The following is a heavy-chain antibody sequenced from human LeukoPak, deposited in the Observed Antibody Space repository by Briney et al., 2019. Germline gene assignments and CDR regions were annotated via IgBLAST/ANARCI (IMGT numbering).Heavy chain of an antibody. CDR1: GGSFSNHF. Sequence: SETLSLTCSVSGGSFSNHFWSWIRQPAGKGLEWIGRIYTSGSTNYNPSLKSRVTISVDTSKNQFSLKLSSVTAADTAVYYCARGKGYYYDSGGWFDPWGQGTLVTVSS. CDR2: IYTSGST. V-gene: IGHV4-4*07. J-gene: IGHJ5*02. CDR3: ARGKGYYYDSGGWFDP. D-gene: IGHD3-22*01.